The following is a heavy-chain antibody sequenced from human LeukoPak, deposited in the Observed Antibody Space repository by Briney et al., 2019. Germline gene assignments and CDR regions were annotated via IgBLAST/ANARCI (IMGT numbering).Heavy chain of an antibody. CDR3: ARDLGERRGDY. D-gene: IGHD1-1*01. CDR1: GGTFSSYA. V-gene: IGHV1-69*04. J-gene: IGHJ4*02. CDR2: IIPILGIA. Sequence: GSSVKVSCKASGGTFSSYATSWVRQAPGQGLEWMGRIIPILGIANCAQKFQGRVTITADKSTSTAYMELSSLRSEDTAVYYCARDLGERRGDYWGQGTLVTVSS.